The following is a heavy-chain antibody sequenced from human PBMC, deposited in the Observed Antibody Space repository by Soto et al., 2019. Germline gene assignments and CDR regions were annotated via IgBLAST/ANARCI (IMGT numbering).Heavy chain of an antibody. Sequence: GGSLRLSCAASGFTFSSYSMNWVRQAPGKGLEWVSSISSSSSYIYYADSVKGRFTISRDNAKNSLYLQMNSLRAEDTAVYYCARAREYYDILTGYYRFDYWGQGTLVTVSS. CDR1: GFTFSSYS. CDR2: ISSSSSYI. J-gene: IGHJ4*02. V-gene: IGHV3-21*01. D-gene: IGHD3-9*01. CDR3: ARAREYYDILTGYYRFDY.